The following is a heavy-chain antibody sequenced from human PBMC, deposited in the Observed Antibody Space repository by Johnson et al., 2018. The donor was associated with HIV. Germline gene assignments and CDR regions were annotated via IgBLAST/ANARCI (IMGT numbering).Heavy chain of an antibody. CDR3: ARRKIEAAGRDAFDI. J-gene: IGHJ3*02. Sequence: VQLVESGGGVVQPGRSLRLSCAASGFTFSSYAMHWVRQAPGKGLEWVAVISYDGSNKYYADSVKGRFTISRDNSKNTLYLQMNSLRAEDTAVYYCARRKIEAAGRDAFDIWGQGTMVTVSS. D-gene: IGHD6-13*01. CDR1: GFTFSSYA. V-gene: IGHV3-30*04. CDR2: ISYDGSNK.